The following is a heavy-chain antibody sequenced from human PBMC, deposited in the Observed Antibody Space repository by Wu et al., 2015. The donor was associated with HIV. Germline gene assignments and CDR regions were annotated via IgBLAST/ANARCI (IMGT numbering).Heavy chain of an antibody. CDR1: GYTFTSYY. V-gene: IGHV1-46*01. Sequence: QVQLVQSGAEVKKPGASVKVSCKASGYTFTSYYMHWVRQAPGQGLEWMGIINPSGGSTSYAQKFQGRVTMTRDTSTSTVYMELSSLRSEDTAVYYCARGIAVAVGVARNWFDPWGQGNPGHRLL. CDR2: INPSGGST. J-gene: IGHJ5*02. CDR3: ARGIAVAVGVARNWFDP. D-gene: IGHD6-19*01.